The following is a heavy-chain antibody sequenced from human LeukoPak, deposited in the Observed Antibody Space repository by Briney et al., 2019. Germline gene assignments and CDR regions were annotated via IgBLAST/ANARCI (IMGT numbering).Heavy chain of an antibody. V-gene: IGHV1-69*05. J-gene: IGHJ3*02. Sequence: ASVKVSCKASGCTFSSYAISWVRQAPGQGLEWMGGIIPIFGTANYAQKFQGRVTTTTDESTSTAYMELSSLRSEDTAVYYCARDQSRDGYNLDAFDIWGQGTMVTVSS. D-gene: IGHD5-24*01. CDR1: GCTFSSYA. CDR3: ARDQSRDGYNLDAFDI. CDR2: IIPIFGTA.